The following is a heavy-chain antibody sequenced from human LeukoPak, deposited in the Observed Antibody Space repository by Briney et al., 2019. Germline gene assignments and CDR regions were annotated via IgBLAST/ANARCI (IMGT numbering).Heavy chain of an antibody. CDR2: TSYDGSKK. Sequence: GGSLRLSCAASGFSFSGYGMHWVRQAPGKGLEWEAVTSYDGSKKYYADSVGGRFTITRDNSKNMLYMQMNSLRGEDTAGYYCARYRVGIATAGIDQWGQGTLVTVSS. D-gene: IGHD6-13*01. V-gene: IGHV3-30*03. CDR1: GFSFSGYG. CDR3: ARYRVGIATAGIDQ. J-gene: IGHJ4*02.